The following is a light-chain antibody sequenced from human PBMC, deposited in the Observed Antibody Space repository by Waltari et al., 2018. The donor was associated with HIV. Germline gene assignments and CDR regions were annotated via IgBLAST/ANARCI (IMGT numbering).Light chain of an antibody. Sequence: QSALTQPRSVSGSPGQSVTISCTGTSSDVGGYDYVSWYQQHPGKAPKLMIYDVNNRPSGVPDRFSGSKSGNSASLSISGLQADDEADYFCSSYAGNNNGVFGTGTKVTVL. CDR2: DVN. V-gene: IGLV2-11*01. CDR3: SSYAGNNNGV. J-gene: IGLJ1*01. CDR1: SSDVGGYDY.